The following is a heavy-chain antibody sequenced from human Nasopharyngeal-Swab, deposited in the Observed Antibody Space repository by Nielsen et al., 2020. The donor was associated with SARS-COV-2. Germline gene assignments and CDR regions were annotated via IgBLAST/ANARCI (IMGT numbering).Heavy chain of an antibody. CDR1: GGSISSSSYY. CDR2: IYYSGST. D-gene: IGHD3-22*01. J-gene: IGHJ6*02. V-gene: IGHV4-39*07. CDR3: ASSQGDSSGQYLYYYYGMDV. Sequence: SETLSLTCTVSGGSISSSSYYWGWIRQPPGKGLEWIGSIYYSGSTYYNPSLKSRVTISVDTSKNQFSLKLSSVTAADTAVYYCASSQGDSSGQYLYYYYGMDVWGQGTTVTVSS.